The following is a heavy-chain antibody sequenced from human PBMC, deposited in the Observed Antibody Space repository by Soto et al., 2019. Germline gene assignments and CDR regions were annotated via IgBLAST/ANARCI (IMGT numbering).Heavy chain of an antibody. CDR2: ISAYNGNT. Sequence: SVKVSCKASGYTFTSYGISWGRQAPVQGLEWMGWISAYNGNTNYAQKLQGRVTMTTDTSTSTAYMELRSLRSDDTAVYYCARGIYSYGLYYFDYWGQGTLVTVSS. CDR1: GYTFTSYG. CDR3: ARGIYSYGLYYFDY. J-gene: IGHJ4*02. V-gene: IGHV1-18*01. D-gene: IGHD5-18*01.